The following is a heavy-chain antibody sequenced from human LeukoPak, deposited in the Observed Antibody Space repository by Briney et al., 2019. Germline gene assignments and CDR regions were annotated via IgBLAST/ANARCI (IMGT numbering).Heavy chain of an antibody. V-gene: IGHV4-39*07. CDR2: IYYSGST. J-gene: IGHJ5*02. CDR1: GGSISSRSYY. D-gene: IGHD2-2*01. Sequence: SETLSLTCTACGGSISSRSYYWGWIRQPPGKGLEWIGSIYYSGSTYYNPSLKSRVTISVDTSKNKFSLKLSSVTAADTAVYYCASRGGCSSTSCYNWFDPWGQGTLVTVSS. CDR3: ASRGGCSSTSCYNWFDP.